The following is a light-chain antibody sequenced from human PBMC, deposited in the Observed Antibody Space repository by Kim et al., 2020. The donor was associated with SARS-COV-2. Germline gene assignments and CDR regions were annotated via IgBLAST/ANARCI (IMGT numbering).Light chain of an antibody. J-gene: IGKJ5*01. Sequence: DIQMTQSPSSLSASVGDRVTITCRASQNIGNYLNWYQQKPGKAPKLLIYGATSLQSGVPSRFSGSGFGTDFTLTINTLQPEDFATYYCQQTYSAFGQGTRLEIK. CDR3: QQTYSA. V-gene: IGKV1-39*01. CDR2: GAT. CDR1: QNIGNY.